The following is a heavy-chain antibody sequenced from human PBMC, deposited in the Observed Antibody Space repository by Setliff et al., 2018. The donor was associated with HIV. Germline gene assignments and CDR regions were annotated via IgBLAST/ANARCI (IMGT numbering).Heavy chain of an antibody. CDR3: AREDCSGGSCYGSDY. CDR2: INPSGGST. CDR1: GYTFTSYY. Sequence: GASVKVSCKASGYTFTSYYMHWVRQAPGQGHEWMGIINPSGGSTSYAQKFQGRVAMTRDTSTSTVYMELSSLRSEDTAVYYCAREDCSGGSCYGSDYWGQGTLVTVSS. J-gene: IGHJ4*02. D-gene: IGHD2-15*01. V-gene: IGHV1-46*01.